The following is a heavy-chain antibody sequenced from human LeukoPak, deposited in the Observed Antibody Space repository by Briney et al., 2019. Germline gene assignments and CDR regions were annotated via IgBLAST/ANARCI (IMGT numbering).Heavy chain of an antibody. CDR2: IYYSEST. Sequence: PSVTLSLTRTFCGRSIRIYYWSWIRHPPGKGLEWIGYIYYSESTNYNPSLKSRVTISVDTSKNQFSLKLSSVTAADTAVYYCARRRQEYYYGMDVWGQGTTVTVSS. V-gene: IGHV4-59*08. J-gene: IGHJ6*02. CDR1: GRSIRIYY. CDR3: ARRRQEYYYGMDV.